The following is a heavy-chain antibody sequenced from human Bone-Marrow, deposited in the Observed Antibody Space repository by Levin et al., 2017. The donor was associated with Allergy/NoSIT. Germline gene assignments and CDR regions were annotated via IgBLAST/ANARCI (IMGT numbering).Heavy chain of an antibody. CDR2: INGSGST. CDR3: ARSTASDEDAYDI. J-gene: IGHJ3*02. Sequence: PSETLSLTCAVNGGSLSGYYWSWIRQTPGKGLEWLGEINGSGSTNYKPSLRGRLTLSVDTSNDRFSLRLTSVKAADTAIYYCARSTASDEDAYDIWGQGTMVIVS. CDR1: GGSLSGYY. D-gene: IGHD5-18*01. V-gene: IGHV4-34*01.